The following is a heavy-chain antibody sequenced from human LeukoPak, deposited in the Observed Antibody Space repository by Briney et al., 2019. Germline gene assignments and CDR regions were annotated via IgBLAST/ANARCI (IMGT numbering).Heavy chain of an antibody. CDR1: GYTFTSYG. J-gene: IGHJ3*02. V-gene: IGHV1-18*01. CDR2: ISAYNGNI. CDR3: ARDTYCSSTSCYGQGAFDI. D-gene: IGHD2-2*01. Sequence: ASVKVSCKASGYTFTSYGISWVRQAPGQGLEWMGWISAYNGNINYAQKLQGRVTMTTDTSTSTAYMELRSLRSDDTAVYYCARDTYCSSTSCYGQGAFDIWGQGTMVTVSS.